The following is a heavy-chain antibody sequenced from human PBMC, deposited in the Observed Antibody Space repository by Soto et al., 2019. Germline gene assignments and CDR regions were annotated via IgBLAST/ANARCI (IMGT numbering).Heavy chain of an antibody. CDR1: GGSISSYY. D-gene: IGHD3-10*01. V-gene: IGHV4-59*01. CDR2: IYYSGST. J-gene: IGHJ4*02. CDR3: AKARFGDGRGFDY. Sequence: PSETLSLTCTVSGGSISSYYWSWIRQPPGKGLEWIGYIYYSGSTNYNPSLKSRVTISVDTSKNQFSLKLSSVTAADTAVYFCAKARFGDGRGFDYWGQGTLVTVSS.